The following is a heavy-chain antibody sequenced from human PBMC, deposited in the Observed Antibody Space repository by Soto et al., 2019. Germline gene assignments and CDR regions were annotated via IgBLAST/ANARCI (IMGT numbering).Heavy chain of an antibody. CDR3: ARDQIAVPRGGMDV. V-gene: IGHV3-30-3*01. CDR1: GFTFSSYA. J-gene: IGHJ6*02. Sequence: PGGSLRLSCAASGFTFSSYAMHWVRQAPGKGLEWVAVISYDGSNKYYADSVKGRFTISRDNSKNTLYLQMNSLRAEDTAVYYCARDQIAVPRGGMDVWGQGTTVTVSS. D-gene: IGHD6-19*01. CDR2: ISYDGSNK.